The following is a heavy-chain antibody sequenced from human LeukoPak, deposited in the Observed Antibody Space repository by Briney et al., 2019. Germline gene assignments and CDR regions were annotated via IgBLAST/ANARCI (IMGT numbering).Heavy chain of an antibody. CDR1: GLTFSSYE. CDR3: ARERPDSRNLDS. Sequence: GGSLRLSCAASGLTFSSYEMNWVRPAAGKGLEGVSYISSSGSTISYADSVKGRFTISRDNAKNSLYLQMDSLRVEDTAVYYCARERPDSRNLDSWGRGALVTVSS. J-gene: IGHJ4*02. V-gene: IGHV3-48*03. D-gene: IGHD1-14*01. CDR2: ISSSGSTI.